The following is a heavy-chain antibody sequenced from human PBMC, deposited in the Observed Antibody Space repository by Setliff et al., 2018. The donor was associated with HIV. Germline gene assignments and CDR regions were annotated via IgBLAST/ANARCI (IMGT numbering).Heavy chain of an antibody. CDR1: GFTFNNYW. V-gene: IGHV3-7*01. J-gene: IGHJ6*02. CDR3: ARKLRPGHGVDV. D-gene: IGHD3-10*01. Sequence: GSLRLSCAASGFTFNNYWMCWVRQAPGKGLEWVANIGQDGSEKNYVDSVKGRFTIPRDNAKNSMDLQMNSLRAEDTAIYYWARKLRPGHGVDVWGQGTTVTVSS. CDR2: IGQDGSEK.